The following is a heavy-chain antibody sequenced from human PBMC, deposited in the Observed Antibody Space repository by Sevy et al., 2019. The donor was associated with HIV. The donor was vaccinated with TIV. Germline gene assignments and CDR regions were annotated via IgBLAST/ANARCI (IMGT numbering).Heavy chain of an antibody. D-gene: IGHD3-10*01. J-gene: IGHJ3*01. CDR1: GGSITSYY. V-gene: IGHV4-59*01. Sequence: SETLSLTCTVSGGSITSYYWSWIRQPPGKGLEWIAYIYHTGDTKYNPSLKSRLTISVDTSRSQFSLKLSSVTAADTAVYYCARQGAWYYGSTGNAFDFWGQGTMVTVSS. CDR2: IYHTGDT. CDR3: ARQGAWYYGSTGNAFDF.